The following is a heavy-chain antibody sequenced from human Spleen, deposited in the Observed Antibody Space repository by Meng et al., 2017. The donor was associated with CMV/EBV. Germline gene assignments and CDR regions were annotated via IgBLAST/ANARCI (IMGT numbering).Heavy chain of an antibody. J-gene: IGHJ6*02. CDR3: AREGYSSSKGMDV. V-gene: IGHV3-21*01. D-gene: IGHD6-19*01. CDR2: ISSSSTYI. CDR1: GFTFSYYS. Sequence: GESLKISCAASGFTFSYYSINWVRQAPGKGPEWVSSISSSSTYIYYGDSVKGRFSISRDNAENSVYLQMNSLRAEDTAVYYCAREGYSSSKGMDVWGQGTTVTVSS.